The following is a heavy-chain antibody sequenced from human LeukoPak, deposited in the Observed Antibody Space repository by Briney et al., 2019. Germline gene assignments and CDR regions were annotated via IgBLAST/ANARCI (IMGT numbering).Heavy chain of an antibody. CDR1: GDSISSGSHY. Sequence: SQTLSLTCTVSGDSISSGSHYWSWIRQPAGKGLEWIGRIYTSGSANYNPSLKSRVTISVDTSKNQFSLKLTSVTAADTAVFYCARGPFSRGYWYFDLWGRGTLVTVSS. CDR2: IYTSGSA. J-gene: IGHJ2*01. D-gene: IGHD5-24*01. V-gene: IGHV4-61*02. CDR3: ARGPFSRGYWYFDL.